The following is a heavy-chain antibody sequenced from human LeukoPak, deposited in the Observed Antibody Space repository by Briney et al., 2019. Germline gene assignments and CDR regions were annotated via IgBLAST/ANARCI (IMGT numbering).Heavy chain of an antibody. Sequence: GGSLKVSFAASGFTLSRHAMSWGGQAAGTGLELVSALSGRGGSTYYAHAVKGRCTSPRGHSKNPLYLQMNSLRAGDTAVYYCAKDVKIAAAGTLYYYYGMDVCGQGTTVTVSS. CDR1: GFTLSRHA. V-gene: IGHV3-23*01. CDR2: LSGRGGST. CDR3: AKDVKIAAAGTLYYYYGMDV. D-gene: IGHD6-13*01. J-gene: IGHJ6*02.